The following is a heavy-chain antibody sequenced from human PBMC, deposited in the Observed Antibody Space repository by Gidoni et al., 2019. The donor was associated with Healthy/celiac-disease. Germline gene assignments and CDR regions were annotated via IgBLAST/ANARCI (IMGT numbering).Heavy chain of an antibody. V-gene: IGHV2-26*01. J-gene: IGHJ4*02. Sequence: QVTLKESGPVLVKPTETLTLTCTVSGFSLSNARMGVCWIRQPPGKALEWLAHIFSNDAKSYSTSLKSRLTISKDTSKSQVVLTMTNMDPVDTATYYCARTTEYSYGLSQFDYWGQGTLVTVSS. CDR1: GFSLSNARMG. D-gene: IGHD5-18*01. CDR2: IFSNDAK. CDR3: ARTTEYSYGLSQFDY.